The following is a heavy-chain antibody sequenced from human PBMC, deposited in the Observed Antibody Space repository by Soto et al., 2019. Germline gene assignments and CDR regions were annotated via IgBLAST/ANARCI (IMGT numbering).Heavy chain of an antibody. D-gene: IGHD3-16*01. CDR1: GYSFTSHY. J-gene: IGHJ5*02. CDR3: ARDQSSHDLVWWFDP. Sequence: GASVKFSCKAIGYSFTSHYMHWVRQAPGQVLECMVTIYPGGVNIAYXXKFKGRVXXTKDTSTSTVXMELNXLTSDDTAVYYCARDQSSHDLVWWFDPXX. CDR2: IYPGGVNI. V-gene: IGHV1-46*03.